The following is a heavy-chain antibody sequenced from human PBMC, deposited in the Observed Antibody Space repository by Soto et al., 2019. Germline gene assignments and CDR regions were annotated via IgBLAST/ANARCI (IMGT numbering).Heavy chain of an antibody. D-gene: IGHD3-22*01. CDR2: INHSGST. CDR1: GGSFSGYY. J-gene: IGHJ6*02. CDR3: ARSLAYDSSGYARYYYYGMDV. Sequence: QVQLQQWGAGLLKPSETLSLTCAVYGGSFSGYYWSWIRQPPGKGLEGIGEINHSGSTNYNPSLKSRVTISVDTSKNQFSLKLSSVTAADTAVYYCARSLAYDSSGYARYYYYGMDVWGQGTTVTVSS. V-gene: IGHV4-34*01.